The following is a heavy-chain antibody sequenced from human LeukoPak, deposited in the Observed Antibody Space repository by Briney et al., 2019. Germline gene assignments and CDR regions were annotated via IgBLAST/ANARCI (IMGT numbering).Heavy chain of an antibody. CDR2: ISYDGSNK. V-gene: IGHV3-30*18. CDR3: AKDTLTYYYDRGNYFDY. Sequence: GSSLRLSCAASGYTFSSYGMHWVRQAPGKGLEWVAVISYDGSNKYYADSVKRRFTISRDNSKNTLYLQMNSLRAEDTAVYYCAKDTLTYYYDRGNYFDYWGQGTLVTVSS. D-gene: IGHD3-22*01. J-gene: IGHJ4*02. CDR1: GYTFSSYG.